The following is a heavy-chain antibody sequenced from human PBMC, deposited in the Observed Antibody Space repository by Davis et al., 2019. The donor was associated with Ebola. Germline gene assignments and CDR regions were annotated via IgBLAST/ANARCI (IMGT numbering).Heavy chain of an antibody. CDR3: SRAKFGSGWYLALDY. V-gene: IGHV4-30-4*01. CDR2: IYYSGST. J-gene: IGHJ4*02. Sequence: MPSETLSLTCTVSAGSISSGDYYWSWIRQPPGKGLEWIGYIYYSGSTYYNPSLKSRVTISVDTSKNQFSLKLSSVTAADTAVYYCSRAKFGSGWYLALDYWGQGTLVTVSS. CDR1: AGSISSGDYY. D-gene: IGHD6-19*01.